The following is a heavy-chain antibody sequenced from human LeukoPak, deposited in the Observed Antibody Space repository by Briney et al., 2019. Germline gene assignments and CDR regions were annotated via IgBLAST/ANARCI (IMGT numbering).Heavy chain of an antibody. J-gene: IGHJ6*02. CDR2: IGPSDSYT. CDR3: AGPYYYGSGFYGMDV. D-gene: IGHD3-10*01. V-gene: IGHV5-10-1*01. CDR1: GSSFTSYW. Sequence: GESLKISCQGSGSSFTSYWSSWVRQLPGKGLEWMGRIGPSDSYTNYSPSFQDDVTISADKSISTAYLQWSSLKAPDTAMYYCAGPYYYGSGFYGMDVWGQGTTVTVSS.